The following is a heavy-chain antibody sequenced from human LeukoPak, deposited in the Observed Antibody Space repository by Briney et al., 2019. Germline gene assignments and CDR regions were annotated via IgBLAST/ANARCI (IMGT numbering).Heavy chain of an antibody. D-gene: IGHD3-10*01. CDR1: GGSISSSSYY. J-gene: IGHJ4*02. CDR2: IYYSGST. Sequence: SETLSLTCTVSGGSISSSSYYWGWIRQPPGKGLEWIGSIYYSGSTYYNPSLKSRVTISVDTSKNQFSLKLSSVTAADTAVYYCARDPRGSGSYYNALSDYWGQGTLVTVSS. V-gene: IGHV4-39*07. CDR3: ARDPRGSGSYYNALSDY.